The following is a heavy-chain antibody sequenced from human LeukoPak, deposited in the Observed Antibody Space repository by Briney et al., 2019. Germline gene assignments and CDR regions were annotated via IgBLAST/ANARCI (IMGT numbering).Heavy chain of an antibody. CDR1: GYTFTGYY. V-gene: IGHV1-2*02. J-gene: IGHJ4*02. Sequence: ASVKVSCKASGYTFTGYYMHWVRQAPGQGLEWMGWINPNSGGTNYAQKFQGRVTMTRDTSISTAYMELSRLRSDDTAVYYCARGLFRGVKVFVNYWGQGTLVTVSS. D-gene: IGHD3-10*01. CDR3: ARGLFRGVKVFVNY. CDR2: INPNSGGT.